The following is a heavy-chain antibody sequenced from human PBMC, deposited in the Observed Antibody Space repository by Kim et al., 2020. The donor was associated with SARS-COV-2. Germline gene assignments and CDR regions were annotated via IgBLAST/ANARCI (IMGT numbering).Heavy chain of an antibody. CDR2: MYYSGST. D-gene: IGHD6-13*01. J-gene: IGHJ4*02. V-gene: IGHV4-39*01. Sequence: SETLSLTCTVSGASISSSTYYWGWIRQPPGRRLEWIATMYYSGSTYYNPSLKSRVTMSGDPSKNQFSLKLTSVTAADTAVYYCGGGSGSLDSRFDYWGQG. CDR3: GGGSGSLDSRFDY. CDR1: GASISSSTYY.